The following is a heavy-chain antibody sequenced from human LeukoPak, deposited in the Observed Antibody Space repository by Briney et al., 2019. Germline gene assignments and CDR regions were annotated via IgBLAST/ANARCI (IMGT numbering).Heavy chain of an antibody. D-gene: IGHD5-24*01. CDR3: ARARMATMPDDY. CDR2: ISSSSSYI. V-gene: IGHV3-21*01. J-gene: IGHJ4*02. Sequence: GGSLRLSCAASGFTFSSYSMNWVRQAPGKGLEWVSSISSSSSYIYYADSVKGRFTISRDNAKNSLNLQMNSLRAEDTAVYYCARARMATMPDDYWGQGTLVTVSS. CDR1: GFTFSSYS.